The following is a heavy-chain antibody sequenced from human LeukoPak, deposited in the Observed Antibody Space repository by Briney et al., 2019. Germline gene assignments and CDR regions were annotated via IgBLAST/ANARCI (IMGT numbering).Heavy chain of an antibody. CDR3: ARRDKGYSYGYWFDP. V-gene: IGHV5-51*01. D-gene: IGHD5-18*01. J-gene: IGHJ5*02. CDR2: IYPGDSDT. Sequence: ESLKISCKGSGYSFTSYWIGWVRQMPGKGLEWMGIIYPGDSDTRYSPSFQGQVTISADKSISTAYLHWSSLKASDTAMYYCARRDKGYSYGYWFDPWGQGTLVTVSS. CDR1: GYSFTSYW.